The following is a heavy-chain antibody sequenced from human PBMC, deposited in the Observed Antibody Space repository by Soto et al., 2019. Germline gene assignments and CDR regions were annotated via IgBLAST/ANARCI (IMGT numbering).Heavy chain of an antibody. CDR2: IWYDGSNK. CDR3: ARDRYYDYIWGSYRYTGAFDI. V-gene: IGHV3-33*01. J-gene: IGHJ3*02. D-gene: IGHD3-16*02. CDR1: GFTFSGYG. Sequence: GGSLRLSCAASGFTFSGYGMHWVRQAPGKGLEWVAVIWYDGSNKYYADSVKGRFTISRDNSKNTLYLQMNSLRAEDTAVYYCARDRYYDYIWGSYRYTGAFDIWGQGTMVTVSS.